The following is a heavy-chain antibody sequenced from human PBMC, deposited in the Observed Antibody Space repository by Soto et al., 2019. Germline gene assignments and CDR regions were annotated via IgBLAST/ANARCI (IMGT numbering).Heavy chain of an antibody. CDR3: ARDREGSSSWYLFYYYYGMDV. J-gene: IGHJ6*01. Sequence: GASVKVSCKASGYTFTSYGISWVRQAPGQGLEWMGWISAYNGNTNYAQKVQGRVTMTTDTSTSTAYMELRSLRSDDTAVYYCARDREGSSSWYLFYYYYGMDVWGQGTTVTVSS. D-gene: IGHD6-13*01. CDR2: ISAYNGNT. V-gene: IGHV1-18*01. CDR1: GYTFTSYG.